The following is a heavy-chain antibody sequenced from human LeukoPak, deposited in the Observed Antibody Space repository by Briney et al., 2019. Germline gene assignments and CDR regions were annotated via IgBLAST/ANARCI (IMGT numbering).Heavy chain of an antibody. CDR2: IYYSGST. Sequence: KPSETLSLTCTVSGGSISNYYWSWIRQPPGKGLEWIGYIYYSGSTNNNPSLKSRVTISVDTSKNQFSLKLSSVTAADTALYYCARHTELGGDFDYWGQGTPVTVSS. J-gene: IGHJ4*02. D-gene: IGHD1-14*01. V-gene: IGHV4-59*08. CDR1: GGSISNYY. CDR3: ARHTELGGDFDY.